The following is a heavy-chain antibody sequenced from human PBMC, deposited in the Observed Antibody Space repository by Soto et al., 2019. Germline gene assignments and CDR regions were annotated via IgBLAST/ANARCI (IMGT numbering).Heavy chain of an antibody. CDR2: ISSSGSTI. CDR1: GFTFSSYE. J-gene: IGHJ6*02. V-gene: IGHV3-48*03. Sequence: GGSLRLSCATSGFTFSSYEMNWVRQAPGKGLEWVSYISSSGSTIYYADSVRGRFTISRDNAKNSLYLQMNSLRAEDTAVYYCARDVPFPDVWGQGTTVTVSS. CDR3: ARDVPFPDV.